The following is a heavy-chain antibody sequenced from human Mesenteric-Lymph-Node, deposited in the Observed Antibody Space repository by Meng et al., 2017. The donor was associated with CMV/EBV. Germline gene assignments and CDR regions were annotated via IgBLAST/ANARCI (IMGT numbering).Heavy chain of an antibody. V-gene: IGHV3-66*01. Sequence: GESLKISCEASGFIVSSNYMSWVRQAPGKGLEWVSVLYTGGTTYYADPVKGRFTISRDNSKNSLYLQMNSLRAEDTAVYYCAREVWRVGAIDYWGQGTLVTVSS. CDR2: LYTGGTT. CDR1: GFIVSSNY. CDR3: AREVWRVGAIDY. D-gene: IGHD1-26*01. J-gene: IGHJ4*02.